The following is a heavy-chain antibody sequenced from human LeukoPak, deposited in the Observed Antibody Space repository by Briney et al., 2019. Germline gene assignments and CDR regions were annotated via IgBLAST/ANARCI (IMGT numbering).Heavy chain of an antibody. CDR2: ICYSGST. CDR1: AGSISSYC. J-gene: IGHJ5*02. Sequence: SETLSLTCTVSAGSISSYCWGWIRQPPGKGLEWIGSICYSGSTFYNPSLKSRVTLSVDTSKNQFSLKLSSVTAADTALYYCARTENYIPEDCFDPWGQGTLVTVSS. V-gene: IGHV4-39*01. D-gene: IGHD5-24*01. CDR3: ARTENYIPEDCFDP.